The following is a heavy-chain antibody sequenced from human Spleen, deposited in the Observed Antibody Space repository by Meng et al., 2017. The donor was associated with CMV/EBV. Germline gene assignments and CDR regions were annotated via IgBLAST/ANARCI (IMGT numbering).Heavy chain of an antibody. D-gene: IGHD6-13*01. CDR3: AKAMVNYSSKSGFDY. V-gene: IGHV3-23*03. CDR2: IYLSRSSS. Sequence: GGSLRLSCAASGFTFSNYAMAWVRQAPGKGLEWVSVIYLSRSSSFYADSVKGRFTISRDNSENMLYLQMNSLRAEDTAIYYCAKAMVNYSSKSGFDYWGQGTQVTVSS. J-gene: IGHJ4*02. CDR1: GFTFSNYA.